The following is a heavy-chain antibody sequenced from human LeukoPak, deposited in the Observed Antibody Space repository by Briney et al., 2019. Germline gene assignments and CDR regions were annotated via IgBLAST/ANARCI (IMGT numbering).Heavy chain of an antibody. D-gene: IGHD3/OR15-3a*01. V-gene: IGHV3-23*01. Sequence: GSLRLSCAASGFHFSAHGMNWIRQAPGKGLEWVSGISPSGDITYYADSVMGRFTTSRDNRKSTVSLQMNSLRAEDTALYYCVRDLDWGAFDVWGQGRMVTVSS. CDR3: VRDLDWGAFDV. CDR2: ISPSGDIT. J-gene: IGHJ3*01. CDR1: GFHFSAHG.